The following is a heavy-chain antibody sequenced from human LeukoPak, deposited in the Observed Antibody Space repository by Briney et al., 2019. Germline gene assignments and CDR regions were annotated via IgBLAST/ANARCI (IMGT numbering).Heavy chain of an antibody. CDR1: GFTFGSYA. D-gene: IGHD2-15*01. CDR2: ISGSGGST. J-gene: IGHJ4*02. Sequence: GWSLRLSCAASGFTFGSYAMSWVRPAPGRGLAWVSGISGSGGSTYYADSVKGRFTISRDNSKNTLYLQMNSLRAEDTAVYYCAKQYVVVVLGSPLDYWGQGTLVTVSS. V-gene: IGHV3-23*01. CDR3: AKQYVVVVLGSPLDY.